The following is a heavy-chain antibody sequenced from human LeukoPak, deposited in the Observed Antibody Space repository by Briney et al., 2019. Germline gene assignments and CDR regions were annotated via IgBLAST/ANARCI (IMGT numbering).Heavy chain of an antibody. D-gene: IGHD5-18*01. CDR1: GGTFSSYA. Sequence: ASVKLSCKASGGTFSSYAISWVRQAPGQGLEWMGGIIPIFGTANYAQKFQGRVTITTDESTSTAYMELSSLRSEDTAVYYCARALHEHSYGTQIDYWGQGTLVTVSS. J-gene: IGHJ4*02. V-gene: IGHV1-69*05. CDR3: ARALHEHSYGTQIDY. CDR2: IIPIFGTA.